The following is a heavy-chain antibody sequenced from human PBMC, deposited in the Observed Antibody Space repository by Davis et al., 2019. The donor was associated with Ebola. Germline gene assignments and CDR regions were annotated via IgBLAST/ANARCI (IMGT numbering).Heavy chain of an antibody. D-gene: IGHD3-3*01. J-gene: IGHJ4*02. CDR3: ARDFWFRRLDY. V-gene: IGHV3-11*01. CDR2: ISSSGSTI. Sequence: GESLKISCAASGFTVSSNYMSWIRQAPGKGLEWVSYISSSGSTIYYADSVKGRFTISRDNAKNSLYLQMNSLRAEDTAVYYCARDFWFRRLDYWGQGTLVTVSS. CDR1: GFTVSSNY.